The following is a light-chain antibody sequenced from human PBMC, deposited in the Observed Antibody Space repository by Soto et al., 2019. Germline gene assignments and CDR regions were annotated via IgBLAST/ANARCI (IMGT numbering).Light chain of an antibody. CDR3: QQYNNWSSIT. Sequence: EIVMTQSPATLSVSPGERATLSCRASQSDDKKLGWYQQKPGQAPRLLIYAASTRAPGIPARVSGSGSGTEFTLTISSLQSEDFAVYYCQQYNNWSSITFGQGTRLEIK. CDR2: AAS. CDR1: QSDDKK. J-gene: IGKJ5*01. V-gene: IGKV3-15*01.